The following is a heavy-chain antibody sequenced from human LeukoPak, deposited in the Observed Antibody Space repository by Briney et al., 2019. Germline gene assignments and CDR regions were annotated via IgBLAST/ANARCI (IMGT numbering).Heavy chain of an antibody. CDR3: ARDVGATPGYFDY. V-gene: IGHV4-59*01. D-gene: IGHD1-26*01. CDR1: GGSISSYY. Sequence: TSETLSLTCTVSGGSISSYYWNWIRQPPGKGLEWIAYIYYSGNTNYNPSLKSRVTISVDTSKNQFSLKLSSVTAADTAMYYCARDVGATPGYFDYWGQGTLVTVSS. J-gene: IGHJ4*02. CDR2: IYYSGNT.